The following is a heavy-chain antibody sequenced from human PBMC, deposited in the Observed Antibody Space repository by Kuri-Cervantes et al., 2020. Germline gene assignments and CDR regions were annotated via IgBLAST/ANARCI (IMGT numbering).Heavy chain of an antibody. D-gene: IGHD5-18*01. CDR1: GFTFSSYA. Sequence: GESLKISCAASGFTFSSYAMHWVRQAPGKGLEWVAVISYDGSNKYYADSVKGRFTISRDNAENSLYLQMNSLRVEDTAMYYCARDFSYSYVPGYWGQGTLVTVSS. CDR3: ARDFSYSYVPGY. CDR2: ISYDGSNK. V-gene: IGHV3-30-3*01. J-gene: IGHJ4*02.